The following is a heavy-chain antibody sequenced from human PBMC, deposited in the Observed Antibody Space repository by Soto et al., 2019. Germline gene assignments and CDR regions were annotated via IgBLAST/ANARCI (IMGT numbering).Heavy chain of an antibody. D-gene: IGHD3-22*01. J-gene: IGHJ4*01. V-gene: IGHV4-30-4*08. Sequence: TPSLTFTVSDGSISSXDYYWSWIRQHPGKGLEWIGYIYYSGSTYYNPSLKSRVTISVDTSKNQFSLKLSSVTAADTAVYYCARFYYDSSGSGIDYWGHGTLVTVSS. CDR1: DGSISSXDYY. CDR3: ARFYYDSSGSGIDY. CDR2: IYYSGST.